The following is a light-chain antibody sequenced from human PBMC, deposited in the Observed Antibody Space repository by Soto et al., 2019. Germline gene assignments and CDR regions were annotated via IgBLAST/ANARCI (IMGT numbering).Light chain of an antibody. CDR3: QQYNNWPEP. J-gene: IGKJ1*01. CDR2: GAS. Sequence: EIVMTQSPATLSVSPGERATLSCRASQSVSSNLAWYQQKPGQAPRLLIYGASTRATDVPARFSGSGSWTEFTLTIIILQSEDLALYYCQQYNNWPEPVGQGTKLEIK. V-gene: IGKV3-15*01. CDR1: QSVSSN.